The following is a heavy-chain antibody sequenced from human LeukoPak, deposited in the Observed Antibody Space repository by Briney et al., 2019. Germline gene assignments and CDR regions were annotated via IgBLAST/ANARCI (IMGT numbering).Heavy chain of an antibody. V-gene: IGHV4-39*01. CDR3: AIYDYGDYGLYDY. D-gene: IGHD4-17*01. J-gene: IGHJ4*02. CDR2: SQWRQST. CDR1: SRSLSSSSDY. Sequence: SQTLSLTCTVSSRSLSSSSDYGGWSRQPPGKGVEWIQRSQWRQSTYYNPSLKSQVTISVDTSKNQFSLKLSSVTAADTAVYYCAIYDYGDYGLYDYWGQGTLVTVSS.